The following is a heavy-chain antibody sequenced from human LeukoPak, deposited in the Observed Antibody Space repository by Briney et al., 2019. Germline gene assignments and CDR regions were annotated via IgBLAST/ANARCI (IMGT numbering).Heavy chain of an antibody. Sequence: TGGSLRLSCAASGFTFSGYSMNWVRQAPGKGLEWVSYISSRGTTIYYADSVKGRFTISRDNSKNTLYLQMNSLRAEDTAVYYCAKGRGWEASYYYYYMDVWGKGTTVTISS. CDR3: AKGRGWEASYYYYYMDV. CDR2: ISSRGTTI. J-gene: IGHJ6*03. V-gene: IGHV3-48*01. D-gene: IGHD1-26*01. CDR1: GFTFSGYS.